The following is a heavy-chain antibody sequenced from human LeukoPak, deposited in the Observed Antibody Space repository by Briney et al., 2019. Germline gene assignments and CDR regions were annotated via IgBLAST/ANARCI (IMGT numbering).Heavy chain of an antibody. CDR2: ISGSGGST. CDR1: GFTFSSYA. J-gene: IGHJ4*02. V-gene: IGHV3-23*01. D-gene: IGHD3-16*01. Sequence: GGSLRLSCAASGFTFSSYAMSWVRQAPGKGLEWVSAISGSGGSTYYADSVKGRFTISRDNSRDTLYLQMNSLRAEETAVYYCAKGYNDYVWGSYYFDYWGQGTLVTVSS. CDR3: AKGYNDYVWGSYYFDY.